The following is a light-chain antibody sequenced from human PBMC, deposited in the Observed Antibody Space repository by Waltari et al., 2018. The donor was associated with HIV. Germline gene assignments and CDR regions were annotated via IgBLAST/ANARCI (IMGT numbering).Light chain of an antibody. CDR2: DNR. Sequence: QSVLTRPPSVSGAPGQRVTISCTVSSSNIRAGHDVHWYQQLPGTAPKLLIYDNRNRPSGVPDRFSGSKSGTSASLAITGLQAEDEADYYCQSYDSSLSGVVFGGGTRLTVL. J-gene: IGLJ2*01. V-gene: IGLV1-40*01. CDR1: SSNIRAGHD. CDR3: QSYDSSLSGVV.